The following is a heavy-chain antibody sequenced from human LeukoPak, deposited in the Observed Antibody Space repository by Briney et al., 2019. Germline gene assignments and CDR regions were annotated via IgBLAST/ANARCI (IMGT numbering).Heavy chain of an antibody. J-gene: IGHJ4*02. Sequence: ASVKVSCTASGYTFTGYYIDWVRQAPGQGLEWMGWINPNSGGTNYAQKFQGRVTMTRDTSISTAYMELSRLRSDDTAVYYCARAYSGYDLTDYWGEGTLVTVSS. CDR3: ARAYSGYDLTDY. CDR1: GYTFTGYY. D-gene: IGHD5-12*01. V-gene: IGHV1-2*02. CDR2: INPNSGGT.